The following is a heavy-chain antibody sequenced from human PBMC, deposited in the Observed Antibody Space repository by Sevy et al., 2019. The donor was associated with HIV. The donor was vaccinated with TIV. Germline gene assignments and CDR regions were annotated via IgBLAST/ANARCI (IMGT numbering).Heavy chain of an antibody. CDR2: FTGSGTNT. Sequence: GGSLRLSCAASGFTFSSYAMSWVRQAPGKGLEWVSSFTGSGTNTFYADSVKGRFTISRDNSKNTLYLQMNSLRAEDTAVYYCAKHGIVVTRVGYFDYWGQGTLVTVSS. CDR1: GFTFSSYA. J-gene: IGHJ4*02. CDR3: AKHGIVVTRVGYFDY. V-gene: IGHV3-23*01. D-gene: IGHD6-19*01.